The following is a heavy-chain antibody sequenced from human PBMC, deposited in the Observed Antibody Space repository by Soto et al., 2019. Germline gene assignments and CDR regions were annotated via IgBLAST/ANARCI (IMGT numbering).Heavy chain of an antibody. CDR3: ARGLDYDWGWFHP. J-gene: IGHJ5*02. CDR2: ISSSGTTI. V-gene: IGHV3-11*01. CDR1: GFTFSDYY. Sequence: ESGGGLVKPGGSLRLSCATSGFTFSDYYMSWIRQAPGKGLEWISYISSSGTTIYYADSVKGRFTISRDNAKNSLSLQMNTLRVEDTAVYFCARGLDYDWGWFHPWGQGILVTVSS. D-gene: IGHD3-16*01.